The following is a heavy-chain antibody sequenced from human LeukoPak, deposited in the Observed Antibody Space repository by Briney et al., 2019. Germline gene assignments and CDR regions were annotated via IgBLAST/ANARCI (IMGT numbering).Heavy chain of an antibody. V-gene: IGHV3-30*02. J-gene: IGHJ4*02. Sequence: GGSLRLSCAASGFTFSSCGMHWVRQAPGKGLEWVAFIRYDGSNKYYADSVKGRFTISRDNSKNTLYLQMNSLRAEDTAVYYCAKAMVRGIDYWGQGTLVTVSS. D-gene: IGHD3-10*01. CDR3: AKAMVRGIDY. CDR1: GFTFSSCG. CDR2: IRYDGSNK.